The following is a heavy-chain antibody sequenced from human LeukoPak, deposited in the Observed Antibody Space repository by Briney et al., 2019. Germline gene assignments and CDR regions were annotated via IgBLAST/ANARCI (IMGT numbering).Heavy chain of an antibody. CDR2: IYYSGST. Sequence: SETLSLTCTVSGGSISTYYWSWIRQPPGKGLEWIGYIYYSGSTNYNPSLKSRVTISVDTSKNQFSLKLSSVTAADTAVYYCARGASCSSTSCFWGYYYMDVWGKGTTVTVSS. CDR3: ARGASCSSTSCFWGYYYMDV. V-gene: IGHV4-59*12. D-gene: IGHD2-2*01. J-gene: IGHJ6*03. CDR1: GGSISTYY.